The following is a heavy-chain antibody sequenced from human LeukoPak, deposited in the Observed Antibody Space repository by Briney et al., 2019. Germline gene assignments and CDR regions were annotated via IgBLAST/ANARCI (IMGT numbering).Heavy chain of an antibody. V-gene: IGHV4-34*01. CDR2: INHSGST. J-gene: IGHJ5*02. D-gene: IGHD2-2*01. Sequence: SETRSLTCAAYGGSFSGYYWSWIRRPPGKGLEWIGEINHSGSTNYNPSLKSRVTISVDTSKNQFSLKLSSVTAADTAVYYCARGAIVVVPAAIRRKGNWFDPWGQGTLVTVSS. CDR1: GGSFSGYY. CDR3: ARGAIVVVPAAIRRKGNWFDP.